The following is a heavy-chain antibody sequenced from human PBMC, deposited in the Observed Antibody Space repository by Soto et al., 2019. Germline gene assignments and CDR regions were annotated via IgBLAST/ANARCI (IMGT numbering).Heavy chain of an antibody. D-gene: IGHD3-10*01. CDR2: ISYDGSNN. Sequence: QVQLVASGGGVVQPGRSLRLSCAASGFTFSSYAMHWVRQAPGKGLEWVAVISYDGSNNYYADSVKGRFTISRDNSKNTLYLQMNSLRAEDTAVYYCARDRLGGPITMVHMDYWGQGTLVTVSS. J-gene: IGHJ4*02. CDR3: ARDRLGGPITMVHMDY. CDR1: GFTFSSYA. V-gene: IGHV3-30-3*01.